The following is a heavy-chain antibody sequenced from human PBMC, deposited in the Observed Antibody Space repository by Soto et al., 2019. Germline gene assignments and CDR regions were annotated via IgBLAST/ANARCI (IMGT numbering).Heavy chain of an antibody. J-gene: IGHJ6*02. CDR2: IIPIFGTA. Sequence: QVQLVQSGAEVKKPGSSVKVSCKASGGTFSSYAISWVRQAPGQGLEWMGGIIPIFGTANYAQKFQGRVTITADESTITAYMELSSLRSEDTAVYYCAPTYYDFWSGYYTPLYYYYYGMDVWGQGTTVTVSS. V-gene: IGHV1-69*01. CDR1: GGTFSSYA. D-gene: IGHD3-3*01. CDR3: APTYYDFWSGYYTPLYYYYYGMDV.